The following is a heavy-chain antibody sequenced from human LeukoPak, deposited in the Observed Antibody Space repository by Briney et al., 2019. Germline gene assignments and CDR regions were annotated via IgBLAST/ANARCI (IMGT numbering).Heavy chain of an antibody. CDR2: INPNRGGT. J-gene: IGHJ6*03. CDR3: ARDKTRGYDANYYSYMDV. V-gene: IGHV1-2*02. Sequence: ASAKVSCKASGYTFTGYYMHWVRQAPGQGLEWMGWINPNRGGTNYAQKFQGRVTMTRDTSISTAYMELSRLRSDDTAVYYCARDKTRGYDANYYSYMDVWGKGTTVTVSS. CDR1: GYTFTGYY. D-gene: IGHD5-12*01.